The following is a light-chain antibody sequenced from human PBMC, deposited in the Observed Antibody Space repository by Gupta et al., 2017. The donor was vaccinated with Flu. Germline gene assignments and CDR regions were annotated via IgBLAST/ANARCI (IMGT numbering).Light chain of an antibody. CDR3: MQNLQTPFT. J-gene: IGKJ3*01. CDR1: QSLLNSNGNHY. CDR2: LDS. V-gene: IGKV2-28*01. Sequence: DIVMTQSPLSLPVTPGEPASISCRSSQSLLNSNGNHYLNWYLQKPGQSPQLLIYLDSNRASGVPDRFSGSGSGTDFTLKISRVEAEDVGVYYCMQNLQTPFTFGPGTKVDIK.